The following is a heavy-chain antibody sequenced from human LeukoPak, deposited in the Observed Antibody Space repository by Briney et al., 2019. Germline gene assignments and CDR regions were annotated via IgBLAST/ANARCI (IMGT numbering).Heavy chain of an antibody. CDR2: IYPGDSDT. V-gene: IGHV5-51*01. CDR3: ARHERRWLQFWGAFDI. J-gene: IGHJ3*02. CDR1: GYSFTSYW. Sequence: GESLKISCKGSGYSFTSYWIGWVRQMPGKGLEWMGIIYPGDSDTRYSPSFQGQVTISADRSISTAYLQWSSLKASDTAMYYCARHERRWLQFWGAFDIWGQGTMVTVSS. D-gene: IGHD5-24*01.